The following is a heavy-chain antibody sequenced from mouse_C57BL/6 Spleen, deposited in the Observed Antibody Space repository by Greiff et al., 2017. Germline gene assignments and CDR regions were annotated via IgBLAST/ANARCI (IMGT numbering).Heavy chain of an antibody. CDR1: GYAFSSSW. D-gene: IGHD2-12*01. CDR3: ARDYRGYFDG. V-gene: IGHV1-82*01. J-gene: IGHJ1*03. CDR2: IYPGDGDT. Sequence: QVQLQQSGPELVKPGASVKISCKASGYAFSSSWMNWVKQRPGKGLEWIGRIYPGDGDTNYNGKFKGKATLTADKSSSQAYMQRSSLTSEDSAVYFCARDYRGYFDGWGTGTTVTVSS.